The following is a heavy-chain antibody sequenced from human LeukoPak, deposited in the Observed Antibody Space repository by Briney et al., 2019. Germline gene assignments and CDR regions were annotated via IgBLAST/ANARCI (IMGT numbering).Heavy chain of an antibody. J-gene: IGHJ3*02. CDR3: ATRSPVMPPEAFGI. V-gene: IGHV1-24*01. Sequence: ASVKVSCKVSGYTLTELSMHWVRQAPGKGLEWMGGFDPEDGETIYAQKFQGRVTMTEDTSTDTAYMELSSLRSEDTAVYYCATRSPVMPPEAFGIWGQGTMVTVSS. D-gene: IGHD3-16*01. CDR2: FDPEDGET. CDR1: GYTLTELS.